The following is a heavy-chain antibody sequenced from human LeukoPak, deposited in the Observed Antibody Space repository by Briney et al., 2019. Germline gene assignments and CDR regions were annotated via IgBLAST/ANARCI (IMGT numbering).Heavy chain of an antibody. CDR3: ARDMRAVAGTLDAFDI. V-gene: IGHV1-18*01. CDR2: ISAYNGNT. CDR1: GYTFTSYG. D-gene: IGHD6-19*01. Sequence: ASVKVSCKASGYTFTSYGISWVRQAPGQGLEWMGWISAYNGNTNYAQKLQGRVTMTTDTSTSTAYMELRSLRSEDTAVYYCARDMRAVAGTLDAFDIWGQGTMVTVSS. J-gene: IGHJ3*02.